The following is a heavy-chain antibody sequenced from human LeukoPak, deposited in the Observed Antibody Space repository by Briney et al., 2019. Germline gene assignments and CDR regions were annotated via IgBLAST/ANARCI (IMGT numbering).Heavy chain of an antibody. J-gene: IGHJ4*02. CDR3: ARHRAGYSSGWSSPNFDY. D-gene: IGHD6-19*01. Sequence: SETLSLTCTVSGGSISSSSYYWGWIRQPPGKGLEWIGTIYYSGNTFYNPSLKSRVMISVDTSKKQFSLKLSSVTAADTAVYYCARHRAGYSSGWSSPNFDYWGQGTLVTVSS. CDR1: GGSISSSSYY. V-gene: IGHV4-39*01. CDR2: IYYSGNT.